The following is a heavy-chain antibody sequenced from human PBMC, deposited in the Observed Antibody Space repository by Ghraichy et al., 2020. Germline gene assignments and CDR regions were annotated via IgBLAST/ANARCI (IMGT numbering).Heavy chain of an antibody. CDR1: GYTFINYF. J-gene: IGHJ6*02. D-gene: IGHD3-10*01. V-gene: IGHV1-46*01. Sequence: ASVKVSCKAFGYTFINYFMHWVLQAPGQGLEWMGIVNPTGGGTTYPQKFQGRVTMTSDTSTSTVYMELSGLQPEDTAVYYCARDGLLLYFGDGMDVWGQGTTVTVSS. CDR3: ARDGLLLYFGDGMDV. CDR2: VNPTGGGT.